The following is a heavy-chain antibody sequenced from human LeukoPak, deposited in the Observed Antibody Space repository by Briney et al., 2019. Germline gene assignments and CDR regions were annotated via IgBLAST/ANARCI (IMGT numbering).Heavy chain of an antibody. CDR3: ARGQQQLGSSNFDY. D-gene: IGHD6-13*01. CDR1: GFTFSSYW. J-gene: IGHJ4*02. V-gene: IGHV3-74*01. Sequence: GGSLRLSCAASGFTFSSYWMHWVRQAPGKGLVWVSRINSDESSTSYAGSVKGRFTISRDSAKNTLYLQMNSLRAEDTAVYYCARGQQQLGSSNFDYWGQGTLVTASS. CDR2: INSDESST.